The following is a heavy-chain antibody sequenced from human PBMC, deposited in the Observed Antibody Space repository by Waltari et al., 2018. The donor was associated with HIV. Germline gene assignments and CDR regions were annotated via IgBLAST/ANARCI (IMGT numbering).Heavy chain of an antibody. D-gene: IGHD6-6*01. CDR1: GFTFSSYA. J-gene: IGHJ4*02. CDR3: AKEGIAGRPSVSDY. Sequence: EVQLLESGGGLVQPGGSLRLSCAASGFTFSSYAMSWVRQAPGKGWGGVSVISGSGGSTYYADFVKGRFTISRDNSKNTLYLQMNSLRAEDTAVYYCAKEGIAGRPSVSDYWGQGTLVTVSS. CDR2: ISGSGGST. V-gene: IGHV3-23*01.